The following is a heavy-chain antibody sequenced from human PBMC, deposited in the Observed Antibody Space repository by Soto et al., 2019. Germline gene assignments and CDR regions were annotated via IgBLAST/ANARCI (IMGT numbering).Heavy chain of an antibody. D-gene: IGHD3-3*01. V-gene: IGHV3-7*01. CDR2: IKQDGSEE. CDR1: GFTFSSYW. J-gene: IGHJ5*02. Sequence: EVQLVESGGNLVQPGGPLRLSGAASGFTFSSYWMSWVRQAPGKGLEWVANIKQDGSEEYYLDSVEGRFAISRDNAKNSLYLQMNSLRAEDTAVYYCARLYADFWSGFPWGQGTLVTVSS. CDR3: ARLYADFWSGFP.